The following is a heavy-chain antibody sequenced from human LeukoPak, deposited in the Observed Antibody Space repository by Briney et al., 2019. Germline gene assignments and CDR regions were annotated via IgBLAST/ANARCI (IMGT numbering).Heavy chain of an antibody. D-gene: IGHD6-6*01. CDR1: GGSISSSSYY. V-gene: IGHV4-39*01. CDR3: ARPEYSSSWGYFQH. J-gene: IGHJ1*01. CDR2: IYYSGST. Sequence: SETLSLTCTVSGGSISSSSYYWAWIRQPPGKGLEWVGSIYYSGSTYYNPSLKSRVTISVDTSKNQFSLKLSSVTAADTAVYYCARPEYSSSWGYFQHWGQGTLVTVSS.